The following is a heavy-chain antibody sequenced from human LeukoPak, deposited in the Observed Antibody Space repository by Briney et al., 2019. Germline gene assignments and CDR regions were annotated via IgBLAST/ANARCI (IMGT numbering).Heavy chain of an antibody. V-gene: IGHV3-21*01. CDR1: GSTFSSYS. Sequence: GGSLRLSCAASGSTFSSYSMNWVRQAPGKGLEWVSSISSSSSYIYYADSVKGRFTISRDNAKNSLYLQMNSLRAEDTAVYYCAKRDGYNLWWFDPWGQGTLVTVSS. J-gene: IGHJ5*02. CDR2: ISSSSSYI. CDR3: AKRDGYNLWWFDP. D-gene: IGHD5-24*01.